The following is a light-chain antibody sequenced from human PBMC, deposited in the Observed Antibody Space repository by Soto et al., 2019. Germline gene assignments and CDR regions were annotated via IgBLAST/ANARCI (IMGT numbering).Light chain of an antibody. V-gene: IGKV2-28*01. CDR3: MQALQTPIT. CDR2: LGS. CDR1: RSLLHSNGYNY. Sequence: DIVMTQSPLSLPVTPGEPASISFRSSRSLLHSNGYNYLDWYLQKPGQSPQLLIYLGSNRASGVPDRFSGSGSGTDFTLKISRVEAEDVGVYYCMQALQTPITFGQGTRLEI. J-gene: IGKJ5*01.